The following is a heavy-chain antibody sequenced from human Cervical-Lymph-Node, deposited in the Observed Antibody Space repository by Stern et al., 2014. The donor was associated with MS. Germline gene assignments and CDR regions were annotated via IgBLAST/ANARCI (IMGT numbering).Heavy chain of an antibody. CDR1: GGSISSSNW. D-gene: IGHD6-13*01. CDR3: VGGSSVYGMDV. CDR2: IYPSGST. V-gene: IGHV4-4*02. J-gene: IGHJ6*02. Sequence: QLQLQESGPGLVKPSGTLSLTCAVSGGSISSSNWWGWVRQPPGKGLEWIGEIYPSGSTHYNPSLKSRFTISVDKSKNQFSLKLSSVTAADTAVYYCVGGSSVYGMDVWGQGTTVTVSS.